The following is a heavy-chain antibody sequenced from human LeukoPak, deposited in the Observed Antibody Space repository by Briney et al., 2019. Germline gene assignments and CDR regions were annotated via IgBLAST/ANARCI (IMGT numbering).Heavy chain of an antibody. J-gene: IGHJ4*02. CDR2: MNPNSGNT. CDR3: AKVAPRYNQFDY. D-gene: IGHD1-14*01. Sequence: ASVKVSCKVSGYTFTSNDINWVRQAPGQGLEWMGWMNPNSGNTGYAQKFQGRVTMIRDTSINTAYMELSSLRSEDTAVYYCAKVAPRYNQFDYWGQGTLVTVSS. CDR1: GYTFTSND. V-gene: IGHV1-8*01.